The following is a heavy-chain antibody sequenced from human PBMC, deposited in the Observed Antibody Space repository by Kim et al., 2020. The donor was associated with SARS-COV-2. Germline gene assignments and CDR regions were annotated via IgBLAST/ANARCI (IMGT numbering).Heavy chain of an antibody. J-gene: IGHJ4*02. Sequence: GGSLRLSCAASGFTFRSYAMSWVRQAPGKGLEWVSTTSGSGGGTYYADSVKGRFTISRDNSKNTLYLQMNSLRAEDTAVYYCARESMYGSGSYYPLDYWGQGTLVTVSS. CDR2: TSGSGGGT. CDR1: GFTFRSYA. V-gene: IGHV3-23*01. D-gene: IGHD3-10*01. CDR3: ARESMYGSGSYYPLDY.